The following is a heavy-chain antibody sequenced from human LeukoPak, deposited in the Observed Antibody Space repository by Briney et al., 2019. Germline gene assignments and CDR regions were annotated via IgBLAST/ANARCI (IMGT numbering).Heavy chain of an antibody. J-gene: IGHJ5*02. Sequence: GGSLRLSCAASGFTFSDYYMSWIGQAPGKGLEGVSYISSSSSYTNYADSVKGRFTISRDNAKNSLYLQMTSLRAEDTAVYYCARDLGRGVVVAATYTTWFDPWGQGTLVTVSS. CDR1: GFTFSDYY. V-gene: IGHV3-11*05. CDR3: ARDLGRGVVVAATYTTWFDP. CDR2: ISSSSSYT. D-gene: IGHD2-15*01.